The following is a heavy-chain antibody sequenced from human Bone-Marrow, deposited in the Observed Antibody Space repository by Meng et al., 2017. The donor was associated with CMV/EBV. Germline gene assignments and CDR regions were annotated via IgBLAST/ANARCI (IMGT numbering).Heavy chain of an antibody. J-gene: IGHJ5*02. CDR1: GGTFSTFT. Sequence: SVKVSCKASGGTFSTFTINWVRQAPGQGLEWMGGIIPMREITNYAQRFQGRVTITADKSTTTAYMELSSLTSEDTAVYYCARERWSWGQGTLVTVSS. V-gene: IGHV1-69*10. CDR2: IIPMREIT. CDR3: ARERWS. D-gene: IGHD2-15*01.